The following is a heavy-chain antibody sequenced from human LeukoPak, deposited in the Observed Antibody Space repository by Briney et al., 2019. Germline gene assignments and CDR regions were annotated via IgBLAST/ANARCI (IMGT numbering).Heavy chain of an antibody. CDR3: ARGNYYGSGSYYPLDY. D-gene: IGHD3-10*01. J-gene: IGHJ4*02. Sequence: GGSLRLSCAASGFTFNDYNMNWVRQAPGKGLEWISYISRSSSTIYYADSVKGRFTISGNDAKNTLYLQMNSLRAEDTAVYYCARGNYYGSGSYYPLDYWGQGTLVTVSS. V-gene: IGHV3-48*01. CDR2: ISRSSSTI. CDR1: GFTFNDYN.